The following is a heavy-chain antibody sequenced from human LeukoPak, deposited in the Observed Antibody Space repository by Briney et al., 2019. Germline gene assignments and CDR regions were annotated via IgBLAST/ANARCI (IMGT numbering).Heavy chain of an antibody. CDR3: ARAGRDYDILTGYYGY. Sequence: ASVKVSCKASGYTFTGYYMHWVRQAPGQGLEWMGWINPNSGGTNYAQKFQGRVTMTRDTSISTAYMELSRLRSDDTAVYYCARAGRDYDILTGYYGYWGQGTLVTVSS. CDR1: GYTFTGYY. CDR2: INPNSGGT. V-gene: IGHV1-2*02. D-gene: IGHD3-9*01. J-gene: IGHJ4*02.